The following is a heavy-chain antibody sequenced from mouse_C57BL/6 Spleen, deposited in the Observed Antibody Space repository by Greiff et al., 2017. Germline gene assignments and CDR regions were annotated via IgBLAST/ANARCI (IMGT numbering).Heavy chain of an antibody. V-gene: IGHV1-39*01. CDR2: INPNYGTT. J-gene: IGHJ3*01. Sequence: EVKLMESGPELVKPGASVKISCKASGYSFTDYNMNWVKQSNGKSLEWIGVINPNYGTTSYNQKFKGKATLTVDQSSSTAYMQLNSLTSEDSAVYYCAREGYYYGSSYGFAYWGQGTLVTVSA. D-gene: IGHD1-1*01. CDR1: GYSFTDYN. CDR3: AREGYYYGSSYGFAY.